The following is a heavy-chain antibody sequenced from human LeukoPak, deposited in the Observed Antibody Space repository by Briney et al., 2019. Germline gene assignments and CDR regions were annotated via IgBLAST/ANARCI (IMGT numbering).Heavy chain of an antibody. D-gene: IGHD1-1*01. CDR1: GYRFSDYY. J-gene: IGHJ4*02. V-gene: IGHV1-2*02. CDR2: INPQSGNT. CDR3: ARDHVSRKNDRNFDY. Sequence: GSVKVSCKASGYRFSDYYMFWIRQAPGQGPEWVGWINPQSGNTNYAEKFQGRVTITRDTSIYTFYMELYSLSSEDTAVYFCARDHVSRKNDRNFDYWGQGTLVIVSS.